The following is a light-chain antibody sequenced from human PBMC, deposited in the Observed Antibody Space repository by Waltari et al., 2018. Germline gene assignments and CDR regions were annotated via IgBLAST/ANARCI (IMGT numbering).Light chain of an antibody. J-gene: IGKJ1*01. V-gene: IGKV1-5*03. CDR2: KAS. Sequence: DIQMTQSPSTLSASVGDRVTITCRASQSISSWLAWYQQKPGKAPKLLIYKASSLESGVPSRCSGSGSGTEFTLTISSLQPDDFATYYCQHPKGTFGQGTKVEIK. CDR3: QHPKGT. CDR1: QSISSW.